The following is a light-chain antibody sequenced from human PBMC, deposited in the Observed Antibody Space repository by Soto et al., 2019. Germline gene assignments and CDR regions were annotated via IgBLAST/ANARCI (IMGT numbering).Light chain of an antibody. CDR3: RQSRNLPLT. V-gene: IGKV3-15*01. J-gene: IGKJ4*01. Sequence: EIVMTQSPATLSVSPGEGATLSCKASQNVYNNLAWYQQRPGQPPRLLIHDESTRATGISDRIRCSGYEKASPLAIGRLQSEDVAGYFCRQSRNLPLTFGGGTKVEIK. CDR1: QNVYNN. CDR2: DES.